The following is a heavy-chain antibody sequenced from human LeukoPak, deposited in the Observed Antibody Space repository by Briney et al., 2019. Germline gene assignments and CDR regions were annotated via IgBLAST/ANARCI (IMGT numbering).Heavy chain of an antibody. CDR2: ISDDGSNK. CDR1: GFTFSGYG. J-gene: IGHJ4*02. D-gene: IGHD6-19*01. CDR3: ANVGNSGWYEGAY. Sequence: GGSLRLSCAASGFTFSGYGMHWVRQAPGKGLEWVAVISDDGSNKYYADSVRGRFTISRDNSKHALYLQMNSLRAEDTAVYYCANVGNSGWYEGAYWGQGTLVTVSS. V-gene: IGHV3-30*18.